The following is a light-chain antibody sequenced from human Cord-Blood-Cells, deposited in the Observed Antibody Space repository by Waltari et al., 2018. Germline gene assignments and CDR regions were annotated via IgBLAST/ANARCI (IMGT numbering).Light chain of an antibody. CDR1: QSVSSN. V-gene: IGKV3-15*01. J-gene: IGKJ2*01. CDR3: QQYNNWPPRYKN. CDR2: GAS. Sequence: EIVMTQSPATLSVSPGERATPSCRASQSVSSNLAWYQQKPGQAPRLLIYGASPRATGIPARFSGSGSGTEFTLTISRLQSEDFAVYYCQQYNNWPPRYKNFGQGTKLEIK.